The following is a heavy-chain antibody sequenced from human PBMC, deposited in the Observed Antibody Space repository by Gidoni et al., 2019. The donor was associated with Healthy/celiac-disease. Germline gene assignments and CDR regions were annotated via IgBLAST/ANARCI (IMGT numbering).Heavy chain of an antibody. D-gene: IGHD3-3*01. J-gene: IGHJ6*02. Sequence: QVHLVQSGSELKKHGASVKVSCKASGYTFTSYALNWVRQAPGQGLEWMGWINTNTVNPTYAQGFTGRFVFSLDTSVSTAYLQISSLKAEDTAVYYCARNPFWSGYYGYYYGMDVCGQGTTVTVSS. CDR2: INTNTVNP. CDR1: GYTFTSYA. CDR3: ARNPFWSGYYGYYYGMDV. V-gene: IGHV7-4-1*02.